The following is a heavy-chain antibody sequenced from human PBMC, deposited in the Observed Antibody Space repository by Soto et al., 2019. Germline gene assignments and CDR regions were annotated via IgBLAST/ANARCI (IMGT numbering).Heavy chain of an antibody. Sequence: QLLLQESGPGLVKSSETLSLTCSVSGGSISSSSYYWNWIRQSPGKGLEWVGSVYYSGTTYYNPSVKRRVTISVDSYNQFSLKLRSVTAADTAYYVCARCPMVGPVAENAFDIWGQGTRVTVSS. J-gene: IGHJ3*02. CDR3: ARCPMVGPVAENAFDI. D-gene: IGHD6-19*01. CDR1: GGSISSSSYY. V-gene: IGHV4-39*01. CDR2: VYYSGTT.